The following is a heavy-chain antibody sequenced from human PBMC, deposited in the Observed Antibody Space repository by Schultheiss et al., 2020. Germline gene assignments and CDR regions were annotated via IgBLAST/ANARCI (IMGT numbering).Heavy chain of an antibody. J-gene: IGHJ3*02. D-gene: IGHD3-10*01. CDR1: GYSFTSYW. Sequence: GGSLRLSCKGSGYSFTSYWIGWVRQMPGKGLEWMGIIYPGDSDTRYSPSFQGQVTISADKSISTAYLQWSSLKASDTAMYYCARRITMVRADAFDIWGQGQMVTVAS. CDR2: IYPGDSDT. V-gene: IGHV5-51*01. CDR3: ARRITMVRADAFDI.